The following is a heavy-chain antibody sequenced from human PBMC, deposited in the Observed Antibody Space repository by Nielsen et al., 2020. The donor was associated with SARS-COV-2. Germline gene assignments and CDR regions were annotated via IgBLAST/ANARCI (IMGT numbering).Heavy chain of an antibody. CDR3: AKDVWSGAHQIGPDY. Sequence: SLHLSCAASGFTLRNHGMHRVRQVAGKRLESVAIVSRDGSDTFYVDSLEGRFTISRDNSKITVYLEMNSLRAEDTAVYHCAKDVWSGAHQIGPDYWGQGTLVTVSS. CDR1: GFTLRNHG. D-gene: IGHD3-3*01. CDR2: VSRDGSDT. V-gene: IGHV3-30*18. J-gene: IGHJ4*02.